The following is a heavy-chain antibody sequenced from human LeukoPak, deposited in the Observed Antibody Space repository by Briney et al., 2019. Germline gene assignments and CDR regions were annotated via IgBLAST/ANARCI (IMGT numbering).Heavy chain of an antibody. J-gene: IGHJ4*02. CDR1: GGSISSSSYY. CDR2: FYYSGST. Sequence: SEALSLTCTVSGGSISSSSYYWGWIRQPPGKGLEWIGSFYYSGSTYYNPSLKSRVTISLDTSKNQFSLRLSSVTAADTALYYCARLAGTYYGDFDSWGQGTLVTVSS. CDR3: ARLAGTYYGDFDS. D-gene: IGHD1-26*01. V-gene: IGHV4-39*01.